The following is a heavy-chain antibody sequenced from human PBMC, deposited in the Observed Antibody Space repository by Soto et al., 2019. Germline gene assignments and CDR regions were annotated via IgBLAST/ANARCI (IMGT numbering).Heavy chain of an antibody. CDR2: IKSKTDDGTK. CDR3: STRIAAAGRNYYGMDV. V-gene: IGHV3-15*01. D-gene: IGHD6-13*01. CDR1: GFTFSNAW. J-gene: IGHJ6*02. Sequence: GGSLRLSCAASGFTFSNAWMSWVRQAPGKGLEWVGRIKSKTDDGTKDYAATVKGRFTISRDDSKNTLYLQKNSLKTEDAAVYYCSTRIAAAGRNYYGMDVWGQGTTVTVSS.